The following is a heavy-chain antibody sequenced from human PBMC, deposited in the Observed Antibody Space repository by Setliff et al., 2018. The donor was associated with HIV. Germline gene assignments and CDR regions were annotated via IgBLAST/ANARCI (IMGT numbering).Heavy chain of an antibody. J-gene: IGHJ6*03. V-gene: IGHV5-51*01. D-gene: IGHD3-9*01. CDR2: IYPGDSST. CDR1: GFTFPDHW. Sequence: GESLKISCQTSGFTFPDHWIAWVRQLPGKGLEWMGIIYPGDSSTKYSPSFEGQVTISADRSINTVYLQWSSLRASDTAIYYCTRHPLRPGIAGYFYFVDVWGTGTTVTVSS. CDR3: TRHPLRPGIAGYFYFVDV.